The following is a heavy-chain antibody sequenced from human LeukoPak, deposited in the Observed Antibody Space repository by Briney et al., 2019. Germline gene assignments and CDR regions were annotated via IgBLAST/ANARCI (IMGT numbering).Heavy chain of an antibody. CDR3: TTVPNPLLWFGEFY. J-gene: IGHJ4*02. CDR1: GFTFSNAW. D-gene: IGHD3-10*01. V-gene: IGHV3-15*01. Sequence: GGSLRLSCAASGFTFSNAWMSWVRQAPGKGLEWVGRIKSKTDGGTTDYAAPVKGRFTISRDDSKNTLYLQMNSLKTEDTAVYYCTTVPNPLLWFGEFYWGQGTLVTVSS. CDR2: IKSKTDGGTT.